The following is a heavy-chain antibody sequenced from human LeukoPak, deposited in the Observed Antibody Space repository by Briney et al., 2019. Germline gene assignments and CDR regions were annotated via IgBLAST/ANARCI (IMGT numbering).Heavy chain of an antibody. CDR3: VRVKGYGDNTGSFDY. CDR2: INPSGGST. CDR1: GYTFTRYY. J-gene: IGHJ4*02. V-gene: IGHV1-46*01. D-gene: IGHD4-23*01. Sequence: ASVKVSCKASGYTFTRYYIHWGRQAPGQGLEWMGIINPSGGSTGYAQKFQGRVTMTSDTSTSTVYMDLSSLISEVTAVYYCVRVKGYGDNTGSFDYWGQGTLVTVSS.